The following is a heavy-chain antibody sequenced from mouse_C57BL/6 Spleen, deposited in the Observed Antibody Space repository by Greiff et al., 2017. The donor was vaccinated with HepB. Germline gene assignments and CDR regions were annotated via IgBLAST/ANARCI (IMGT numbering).Heavy chain of an antibody. CDR1: GYSITSGYY. Sequence: EVQLHQSGPGLVKPSQSLSLTCSVTGYSITSGYYWNWIRQFPGNKLEWMGYISYDGSNNYNPSLKNRISITRDTSKNQFFLKLNSVTTEDTATYYCARGAPHFAYWGQGTLVTVSA. J-gene: IGHJ3*01. V-gene: IGHV3-6*01. CDR3: ARGAPHFAY. CDR2: ISYDGSN.